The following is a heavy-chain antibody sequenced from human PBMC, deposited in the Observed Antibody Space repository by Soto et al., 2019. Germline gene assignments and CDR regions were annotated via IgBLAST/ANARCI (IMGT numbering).Heavy chain of an antibody. V-gene: IGHV1-58*01. CDR2: IGVGSGNT. CDR1: GFTFTSSA. CDR3: AAMSGGPDPIDP. Sequence: ASVKFSCKAPGFTFTSSALQWVRQARGQLLECIVWIGVGSGNTNYXXKFQERVXXTRDMSTSTAXMELSXLRSEDTGVYYCAAMSGGPDPIDPWVQGTLVTVSS. J-gene: IGHJ5*02. D-gene: IGHD2-15*01.